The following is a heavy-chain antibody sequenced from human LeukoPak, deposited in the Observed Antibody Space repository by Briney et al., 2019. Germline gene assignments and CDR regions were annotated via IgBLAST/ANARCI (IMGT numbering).Heavy chain of an antibody. CDR1: GFTFSSYS. CDR3: ARDKSVYYDTSGSRFDY. Sequence: GGSPRLSCAASGFTFSSYSMSWVRQAPGKGLEWVANIKQDGSEKYYVDSVKGRFTISRDNAKNSLYLQMNSLRAEDTAVYYCARDKSVYYDTSGSRFDYWGQGTLVTVSS. CDR2: IKQDGSEK. D-gene: IGHD3-22*01. J-gene: IGHJ4*02. V-gene: IGHV3-7*01.